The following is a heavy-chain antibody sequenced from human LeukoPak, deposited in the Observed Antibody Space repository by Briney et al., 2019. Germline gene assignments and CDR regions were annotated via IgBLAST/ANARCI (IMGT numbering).Heavy chain of an antibody. Sequence: GGSLRLSCAASGFTFSSYWMSWVRQAPGKGLEWVANIKQDGSEKYYVDSVKGRFTISRDNAKNSLYLQMNSLRAEDTAVYYCARDWVYDLPFYYYYGMDVWGQGTTVTVSS. J-gene: IGHJ6*02. CDR3: ARDWVYDLPFYYYYGMDV. CDR1: GFTFSSYW. V-gene: IGHV3-7*01. D-gene: IGHD5/OR15-5a*01. CDR2: IKQDGSEK.